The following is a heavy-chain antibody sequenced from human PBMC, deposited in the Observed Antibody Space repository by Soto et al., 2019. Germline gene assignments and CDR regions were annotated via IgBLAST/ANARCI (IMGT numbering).Heavy chain of an antibody. D-gene: IGHD2-15*01. CDR1: DFTITNAW. CDR3: TPGSVEGV. CDR2: IKTKAEGGAT. J-gene: IGHJ6*02. V-gene: IGHV3-15*07. Sequence: EVQLVESGGGLVKPGGSLRLSCAASDFTITNAWMNWVRQAPGKGLDWVGRIKTKAEGGATDYAAPLKGRFTISRDDSRNPLFLQMNSLKPEATAVYYCTPGSVEGVWGPGATVTFSS.